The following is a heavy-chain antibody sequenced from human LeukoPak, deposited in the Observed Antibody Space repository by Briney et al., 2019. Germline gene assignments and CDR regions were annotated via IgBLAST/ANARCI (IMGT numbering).Heavy chain of an antibody. CDR2: IKQDGSEK. Sequence: GGSLRLSCAASGFTFSRFWMSWVRQAPGKGLEWVANIKQDGSEKYYVDSVKGRFTISRDNAKNSLYLQMNSLRAEDTAVYYCARGYYYDSSGYYMYYFDYWGQGTLLTVSS. D-gene: IGHD3-22*01. V-gene: IGHV3-7*02. CDR1: GFTFSRFW. CDR3: ARGYYYDSSGYYMYYFDY. J-gene: IGHJ4*02.